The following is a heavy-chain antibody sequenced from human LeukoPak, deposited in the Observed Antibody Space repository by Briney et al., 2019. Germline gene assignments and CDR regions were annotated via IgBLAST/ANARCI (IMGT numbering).Heavy chain of an antibody. CDR3: ARAARTAVGIRYYFDE. CDR2: ISTYNGNS. D-gene: IGHD1-14*01. Sequence: GASVKVSCKASGYNFINYGISWVRQAPGQGLDWMGWISTYNGNSIYAQKFQGRVTMTTDTSTSTGYMDLRSLTSDDTAVYYCARAARTAVGIRYYFDEWGQGTLVSVSS. CDR1: GYNFINYG. J-gene: IGHJ4*02. V-gene: IGHV1-18*01.